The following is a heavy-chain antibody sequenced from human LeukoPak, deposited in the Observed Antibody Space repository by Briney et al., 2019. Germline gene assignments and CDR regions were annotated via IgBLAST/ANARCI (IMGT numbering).Heavy chain of an antibody. CDR3: VRDDDRPDNGLDY. D-gene: IGHD3-22*01. CDR2: IRFDGTTK. Sequence: PGGSLRLSCAASGFTFSSSGMHWVRQAPGRGLEWVAFIRFDGTTKYYSQSVRGRFTISRDNSKNTLGLQVNSLRVEDTAIYYCVRDDDRPDNGLDYWGQGTLVTVSS. J-gene: IGHJ4*02. V-gene: IGHV3-30*02. CDR1: GFTFSSSG.